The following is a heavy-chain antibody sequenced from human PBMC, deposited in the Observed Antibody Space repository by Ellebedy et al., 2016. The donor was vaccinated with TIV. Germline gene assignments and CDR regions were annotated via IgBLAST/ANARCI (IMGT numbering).Heavy chain of an antibody. V-gene: IGHV1-69*04. CDR2: IIPILGIA. CDR1: GGTFSSYA. D-gene: IGHD6-13*01. Sequence: SVKVSXXASGGTFSSYAISWVRQAPGQGLEWMGRIIPILGIANYAQKFQGRVTMTTDTSTSTAYMELRSLRSDDTAVYYCARDAPYSSQTDEWYFDLWGRGTLVTVSS. J-gene: IGHJ2*01. CDR3: ARDAPYSSQTDEWYFDL.